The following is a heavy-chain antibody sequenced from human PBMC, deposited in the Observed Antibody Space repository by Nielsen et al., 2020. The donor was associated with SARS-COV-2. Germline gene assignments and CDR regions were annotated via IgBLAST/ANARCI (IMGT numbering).Heavy chain of an antibody. CDR2: INHSGST. D-gene: IGHD2-2*01. V-gene: IGHV4-34*01. Sequence: WIRQPPGKGLEWIGEINHSGSTNYNPSLKSRVTISVDTSKNQFSLKLSSVTAADTAVYYCARASLREGSYCSSTSCIDWFDPWGQGTLVTVFS. CDR3: ARASLREGSYCSSTSCIDWFDP. J-gene: IGHJ5*02.